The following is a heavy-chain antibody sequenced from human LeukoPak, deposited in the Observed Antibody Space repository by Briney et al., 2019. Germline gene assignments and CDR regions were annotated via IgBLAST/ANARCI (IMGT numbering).Heavy chain of an antibody. J-gene: IGHJ4*02. D-gene: IGHD2-15*01. CDR1: GYIFTSYW. V-gene: IGHV5-10-1*01. CDR3: ARLRDCSGGSCYSFGY. CDR2: IDPSDSYT. Sequence: GESLNISCKGSGYIFTSYWISWVRPMPGKGLEWMGRIDPSDSYTNYSPSFQGHVTISADKSISTAYLQWSSLKASDTAMYYCARLRDCSGGSCYSFGYWGQGTLVTVSS.